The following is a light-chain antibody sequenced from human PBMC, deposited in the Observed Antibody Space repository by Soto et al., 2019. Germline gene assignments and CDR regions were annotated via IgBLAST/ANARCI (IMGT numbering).Light chain of an antibody. V-gene: IGKV1-5*01. CDR3: QQYNSYSIT. CDR2: DAS. J-gene: IGKJ5*01. Sequence: DIQMTQSPSTLSASVGDRVTITCRASQRISSWLAWYQQKPGKAPKLLIYDASSLESGVTSRFSGSGSGTEFTLTISSLQPDDFATYYCQQYNSYSITFGQGTRLEIK. CDR1: QRISSW.